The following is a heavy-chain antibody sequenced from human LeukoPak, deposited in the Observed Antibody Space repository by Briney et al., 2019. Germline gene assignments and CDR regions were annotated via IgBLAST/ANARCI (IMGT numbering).Heavy chain of an antibody. Sequence: GGSLRLSCAASGFTFSNYWMSWVRQAPGNGPEWVANIKEDESEKNYVDSVKGRFTISRDSAKNSLYLQMNSLRAEDTAVYYCAKDRCSNGIGCLYYYMDVWGKGTTVTISS. J-gene: IGHJ6*03. CDR3: AKDRCSNGIGCLYYYMDV. D-gene: IGHD2-8*01. CDR1: GFTFSNYW. V-gene: IGHV3-7*01. CDR2: IKEDESEK.